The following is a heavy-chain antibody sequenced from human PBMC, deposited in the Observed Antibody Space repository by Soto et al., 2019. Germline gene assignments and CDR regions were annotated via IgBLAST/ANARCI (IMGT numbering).Heavy chain of an antibody. V-gene: IGHV1-18*01. Sequence: QVQLVQSGAEVKKPGASVKVSCKASGYTFTSYGISWVRQAPGQGLEWMGWISAYNGNTNYAQKLQGRVTMTTDTSPSTDYMEMRRLRSDDTAVYYCARSGCSGGSCYSYSFDYWGQGTLVTVSS. CDR3: ARSGCSGGSCYSYSFDY. D-gene: IGHD2-15*01. J-gene: IGHJ4*02. CDR2: ISAYNGNT. CDR1: GYTFTSYG.